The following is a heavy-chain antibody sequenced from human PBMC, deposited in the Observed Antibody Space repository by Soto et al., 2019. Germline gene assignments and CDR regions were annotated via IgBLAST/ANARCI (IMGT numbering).Heavy chain of an antibody. V-gene: IGHV4-30-2*01. CDR3: ARGMTTVATIDY. Sequence: SETLSLTCAVSGGSISSGGYSWSWIRQPPGKGLEWIGYIYHSGSTYYNPSLKSRVTISVDRSKNQFSLKLSSVTAADTAVYYCARGMTTVATIDYWGQGTLVTVSS. D-gene: IGHD4-4*01. CDR2: IYHSGST. CDR1: GGSISSGGYS. J-gene: IGHJ4*02.